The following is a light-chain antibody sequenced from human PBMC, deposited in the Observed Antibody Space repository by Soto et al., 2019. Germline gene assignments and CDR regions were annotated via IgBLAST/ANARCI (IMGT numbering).Light chain of an antibody. J-gene: IGLJ3*02. V-gene: IGLV4-60*02. CDR1: SGHSTYI. CDR3: ETWDGNTRV. CDR2: LEGSGSY. Sequence: QPVLTQSSSASASLGSSVKLTCTLSSGHSTYIIAWHQQQPGKAPRYLMKLEGSGSYNKGSEVPDRFSGSRSGADRYLTISNLQFEDAADYYCETWDGNTRVFGGGTKLTVL.